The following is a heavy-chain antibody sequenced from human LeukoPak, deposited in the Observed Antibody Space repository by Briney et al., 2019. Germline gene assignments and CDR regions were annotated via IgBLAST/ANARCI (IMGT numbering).Heavy chain of an antibody. V-gene: IGHV3-33*01. CDR1: GFTFSSYG. CDR3: ARDLLEDYIWGSYSSGYFDY. Sequence: GGSLRLSCAASGFTFSSYGMHWVRRAPGKGLEWVAVIWYDGSNKYYAHSVKGRFTISRDNSKNTLYLQMNSLRAEDTAVYYCARDLLEDYIWGSYSSGYFDYWGQGTLVTVSS. D-gene: IGHD3-16*01. CDR2: IWYDGSNK. J-gene: IGHJ4*02.